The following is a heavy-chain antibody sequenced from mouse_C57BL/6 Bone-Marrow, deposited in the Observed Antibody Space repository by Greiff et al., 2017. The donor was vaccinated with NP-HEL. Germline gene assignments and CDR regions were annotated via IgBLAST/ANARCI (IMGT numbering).Heavy chain of an antibody. D-gene: IGHD1-1*01. CDR2: ISAGGSYT. CDR3: ARDGGYYRECYAMDY. V-gene: IGHV5-4*01. Sequence: EVKLVESGGGLVKPGGSLKLSCAASGFTFSSYAMSWVRQTPEKRLEWVATISAGGSYTYYPENVKGRFTISRDNAKNNLYLQMRHLKSEDTAMYYCARDGGYYRECYAMDYWGQGTSVTVSS. CDR1: GFTFSSYA. J-gene: IGHJ4*01.